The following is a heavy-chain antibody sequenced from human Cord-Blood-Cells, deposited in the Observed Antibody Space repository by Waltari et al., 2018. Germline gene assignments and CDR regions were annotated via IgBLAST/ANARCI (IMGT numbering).Heavy chain of an antibody. V-gene: IGHV3-43*01. Sequence: EVQLVESGGVVVQPGGSLRLSCAASGFTFDDYTMHWVRQAPGKGLEWVSLISWDGGSTYYADSVKGRITISRDNSKNSLYLQMNSLRTEDTALYYCAKDKGGSSSWFDYWGQGTLVTVSS. CDR1: GFTFDDYT. J-gene: IGHJ4*02. D-gene: IGHD6-13*01. CDR3: AKDKGGSSSWFDY. CDR2: ISWDGGST.